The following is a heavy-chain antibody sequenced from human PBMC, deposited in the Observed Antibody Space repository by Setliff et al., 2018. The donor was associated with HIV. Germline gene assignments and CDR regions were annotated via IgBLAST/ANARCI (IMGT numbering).Heavy chain of an antibody. CDR1: DDSFSTSDYW. V-gene: IGHV4-39*07. CDR2: INHSGST. D-gene: IGHD3-22*01. CDR3: ARLTTTYYYDSSAYYHPV. J-gene: IGHJ4*02. Sequence: ASETLSLTCTVSDDSFSTSDYWWAWVRQPPGKGLEWIGEINHSGSTNYNPSLKSRVTISVDTSKNQFSLKLSSVTAADTAVFYCARLTTTYYYDSSAYYHPVWGQGTLVTVSS.